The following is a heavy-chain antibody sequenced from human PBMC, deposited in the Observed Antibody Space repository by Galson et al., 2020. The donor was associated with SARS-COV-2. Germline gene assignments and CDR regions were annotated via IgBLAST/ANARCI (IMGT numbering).Heavy chain of an antibody. V-gene: IGHV3-48*01. J-gene: IGHJ6*03. Sequence: GGSLRLSCAASGFTFSSYSMNWVRQAPGKGLEWVSYISSSSTIYYADSVKGRFTISRDNAKNSLYLQMNSLRAEDTAVYYCARDGGWPTYYYYYMDVWGKGTTVTISS. CDR2: ISSSSTI. D-gene: IGHD3-16*01. CDR1: GFTFSSYS. CDR3: ARDGGWPTYYYYYMDV.